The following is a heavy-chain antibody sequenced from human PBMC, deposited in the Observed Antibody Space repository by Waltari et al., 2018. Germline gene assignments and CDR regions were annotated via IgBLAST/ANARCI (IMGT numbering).Heavy chain of an antibody. V-gene: IGHV3-9*01. CDR1: GFMFGDSA. J-gene: IGHJ4*02. CDR2: ISWNSNNI. Sequence: EVQLVESGGGLVQPGKSLRLSCVASGFMFGDSAMHWVRQVPGKGLEWLSGISWNSNNIVYADSVKGRFTISRDNAENSLYLLMNNLRAEDTALYYCVRDAFGNTIGGVFDYWGQGTLLTVSS. D-gene: IGHD3-3*01. CDR3: VRDAFGNTIGGVFDY.